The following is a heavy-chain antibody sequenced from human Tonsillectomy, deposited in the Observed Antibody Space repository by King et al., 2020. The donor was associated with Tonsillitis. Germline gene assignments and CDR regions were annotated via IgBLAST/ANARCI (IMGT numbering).Heavy chain of an antibody. CDR3: ARGSWGVGPYYGMDV. Sequence: VQLVESGGAWVQPGGSLRLSCAASGFAFSSYAMSWVRQAPGKGPEWVSAITDSGSKTYYADSVEGRLTISRDNSKNTLYLQMNSLRAEDTAIYYCARGSWGVGPYYGMDVWGRGTTVTASS. CDR1: GFAFSSYA. D-gene: IGHD1-26*01. J-gene: IGHJ6*02. V-gene: IGHV3-23*04. CDR2: ITDSGSKT.